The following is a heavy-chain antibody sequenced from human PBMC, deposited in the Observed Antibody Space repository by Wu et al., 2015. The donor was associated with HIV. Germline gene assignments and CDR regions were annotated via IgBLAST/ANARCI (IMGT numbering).Heavy chain of an antibody. V-gene: IGHV1-69*05. D-gene: IGHD6-19*01. CDR3: ARNTDSVATSLYSLGV. J-gene: IGHJ6*02. CDR2: INPLFGTT. CDR1: GDGFTSYA. Sequence: QAQLLQFGAEVKKPGSSVKVTCKASGDGFTSYAVSWVRRAPGQGLEWMGGINPLFGTTRHAQKFQDRITITTDEAKTIVYLELDSLRSDDTAVYYCARNTDSVATSLYSLGVWGQGTTVTVSS.